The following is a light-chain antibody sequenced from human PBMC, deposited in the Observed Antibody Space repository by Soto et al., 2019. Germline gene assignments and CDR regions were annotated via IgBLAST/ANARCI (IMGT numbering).Light chain of an antibody. CDR1: SSDVGAYNY. CDR2: DVT. CDR3: SSYTTSSTYV. J-gene: IGLJ1*01. V-gene: IGLV2-14*03. Sequence: QSVLTQPASVSGSPGQSITISCTRTSSDVGAYNYVSWYQQHPGKAPKLMIYDVTNRPSGVSNRFSGSKSGYTASLTISGLQAEDEADYYCSSYTTSSTYVFGTGT.